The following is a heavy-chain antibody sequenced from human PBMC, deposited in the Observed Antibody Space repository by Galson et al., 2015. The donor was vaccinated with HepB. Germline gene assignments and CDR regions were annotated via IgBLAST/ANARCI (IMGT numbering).Heavy chain of an antibody. Sequence: SLRLSCAASGFAFNNYAMNWVRQAPGKGLQWVSLISGDGGHTYYVDSVKGRFTISRDNSKNTIYLEMNSLRDDDTAVYYCAKSGRGDWNDGGDYYYYHGMDVWGQGTTITVSS. CDR2: ISGDGGHT. CDR3: AKSGRGDWNDGGDYYYYHGMDV. J-gene: IGHJ6*02. D-gene: IGHD1-1*01. CDR1: GFAFNNYA. V-gene: IGHV3-23*01.